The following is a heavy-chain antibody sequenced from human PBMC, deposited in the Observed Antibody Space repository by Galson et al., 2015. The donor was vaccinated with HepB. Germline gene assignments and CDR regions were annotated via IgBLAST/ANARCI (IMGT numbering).Heavy chain of an antibody. CDR3: ARHVGGSGSDGDFDY. J-gene: IGHJ4*02. V-gene: IGHV5-51*01. CDR2: IYPVDSET. CDR1: GHSITSYW. D-gene: IGHD3-10*01. Sequence: QSGAEVKKPGESLKISCYGSGHSITSYWIGWVRQMPGKGLEWMGIIYPVDSETRYSPFFQGQVTISAAKSISTAYLQWSSLKASDTAMYYCARHVGGSGSDGDFDYWGQGTLVTVSS.